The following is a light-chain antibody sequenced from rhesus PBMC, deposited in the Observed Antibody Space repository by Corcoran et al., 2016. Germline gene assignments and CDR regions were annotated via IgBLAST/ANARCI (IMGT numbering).Light chain of an antibody. CDR2: YAS. Sequence: DIQMTQSPSSLSAAVGDTVTITCRASQGISNHLAWYQQKLGKAPKPLIYYASNLESGGPSRFTGSGCGTDLTLTISSLQPEDCATYYCKQHNSYPATFGQRTKVEIK. CDR1: QGISNH. J-gene: IGKJ1*01. V-gene: IGKV1S14*01. CDR3: KQHNSYPAT.